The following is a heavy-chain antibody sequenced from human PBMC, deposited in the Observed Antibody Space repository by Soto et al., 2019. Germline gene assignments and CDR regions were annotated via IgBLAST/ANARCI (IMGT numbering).Heavy chain of an antibody. D-gene: IGHD2-2*01. J-gene: IGHJ5*02. CDR1: GGSISSGGYS. V-gene: IGHV4-30-2*01. Sequence: SETLSLTCAVSGGSISSGGYSWSWIRQPPGKGLEWIGYIYHSGSTYYNPSLKSRVTISVDRSKNQFSLKLSSVTAADTAVYYCARVPDRWGQGTLATVS. CDR3: ARVPDR. CDR2: IYHSGST.